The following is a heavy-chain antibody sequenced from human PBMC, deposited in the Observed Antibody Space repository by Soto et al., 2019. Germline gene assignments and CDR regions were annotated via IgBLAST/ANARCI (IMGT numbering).Heavy chain of an antibody. V-gene: IGHV3-30*18. CDR3: AKDHIVATIPYYFDY. Sequence: PGGSLRLSCAASGFTFSSYGMHWVRQAPGKGLEWVAVISYDGSNKYYADSVKGRFTISRDNSKNTLYLQMNSLRAEDTAVYYCAKDHIVATIPYYFDYWGQGTLVTVSS. CDR2: ISYDGSNK. D-gene: IGHD5-12*01. J-gene: IGHJ4*02. CDR1: GFTFSSYG.